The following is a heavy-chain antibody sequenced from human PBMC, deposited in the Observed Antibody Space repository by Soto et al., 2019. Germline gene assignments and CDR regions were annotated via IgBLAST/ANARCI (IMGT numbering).Heavy chain of an antibody. CDR2: IIPIFGTA. J-gene: IGHJ6*02. D-gene: IGHD3-10*01. CDR1: GGTFSSYA. V-gene: IGHV1-69*13. CDR3: ARDSGGTMVRGGYYGMDV. Sequence: SVKVSCKASGGTFSSYAISWVRQAPGQGLEWMGGIIPIFGTANYAQKFQGRVTITADESTSTAYMELSSLRSEDTAVYYCARDSGGTMVRGGYYGMDVWGQGTTVTVSS.